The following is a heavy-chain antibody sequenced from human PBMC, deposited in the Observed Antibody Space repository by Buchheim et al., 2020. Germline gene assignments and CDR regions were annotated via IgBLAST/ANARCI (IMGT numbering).Heavy chain of an antibody. V-gene: IGHV3-74*01. D-gene: IGHD3-10*01. CDR1: GFTFSTSW. CDR3: ARGYYGALAI. J-gene: IGHJ3*02. Sequence: EVQLVESGGGLVQPGGSLRLSCAASGFTFSTSWMHWVRQISGKGLVWVSRINPDESNTAYAESVKGRFTTSRDNAKSTLYLQMNSLRAEDTAVYYCARGYYGALAIWGQGT. CDR2: INPDESNT.